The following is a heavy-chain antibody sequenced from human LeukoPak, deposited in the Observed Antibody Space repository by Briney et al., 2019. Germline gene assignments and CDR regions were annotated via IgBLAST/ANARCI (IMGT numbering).Heavy chain of an antibody. CDR3: VRDRNYYEALQRSY. Sequence: GGSLRLSCAASEFTFSSYATSWVRQAPGKGLEWVSSISGSGGTTNYADSVKGRFTISRDNSKNTLYLQMNSLRVEDTALYFCVRDRNYYEALQRSYWGQGTLVTVSS. CDR2: ISGSGGTT. CDR1: EFTFSSYA. J-gene: IGHJ4*02. V-gene: IGHV3-23*01. D-gene: IGHD3-3*01.